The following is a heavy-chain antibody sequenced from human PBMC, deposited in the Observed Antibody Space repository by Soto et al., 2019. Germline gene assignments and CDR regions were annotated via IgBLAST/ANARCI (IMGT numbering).Heavy chain of an antibody. CDR3: ARLDYSSGTSNRFYNYGMDV. D-gene: IGHD3-10*01. Sequence: SETLSLTCAVYGGSFSGYYWSWIRQPPGKGLEWIGEINHSGSTNYNPSLKSRVTISVDTSKNQFSLKLSSVTAADTAVYYCARLDYSSGTSNRFYNYGMDVCLQGTTVTVCS. J-gene: IGHJ6*02. V-gene: IGHV4-34*01. CDR2: INHSGST. CDR1: GGSFSGYY.